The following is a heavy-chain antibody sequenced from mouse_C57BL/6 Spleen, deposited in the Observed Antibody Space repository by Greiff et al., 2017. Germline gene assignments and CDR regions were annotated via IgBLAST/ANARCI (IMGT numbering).Heavy chain of an antibody. CDR3: ARRAVVAPYWYFDV. CDR2: IDPSASYT. V-gene: IGHV1-69*01. J-gene: IGHJ1*03. Sequence: VQLQQPGAELVMPGASVKLSCKASGYTFTSYWMHWVKQRPGQGLEWIGEIDPSASYTNYNQKFKGKSTLTVDTSSSTAYMQLSSLTSEDSAVYYCARRAVVAPYWYFDVWGTGTTVTVSS. D-gene: IGHD1-1*01. CDR1: GYTFTSYW.